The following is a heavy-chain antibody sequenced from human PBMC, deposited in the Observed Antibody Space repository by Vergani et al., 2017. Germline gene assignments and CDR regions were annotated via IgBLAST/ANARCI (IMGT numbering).Heavy chain of an antibody. J-gene: IGHJ4*02. CDR3: AGESYYYDSSARKGFDY. CDR1: GGSISSGSYY. Sequence: QVQLQESGPGLVKPSETLSLTCTVSGGSISSGSYYWSWIRQPAGKGLEWIGRVYTSGSTNYNPSLKSRVTISVDTAKNQFSLKLSPVTAGDTAVYYCAGESYYYDSSARKGFDYWGKGTLVTVSS. D-gene: IGHD3-22*01. V-gene: IGHV4-61*02. CDR2: VYTSGST.